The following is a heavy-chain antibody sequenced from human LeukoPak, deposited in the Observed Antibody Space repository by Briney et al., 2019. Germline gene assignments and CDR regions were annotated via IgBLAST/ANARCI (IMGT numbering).Heavy chain of an antibody. D-gene: IGHD3-3*01. CDR1: GFTFSSYG. CDR2: ISYDGSNK. V-gene: IGHV3-30*18. Sequence: GGSLRLSCAASGFTFSSYGMHWVRQAPGKGLEWVAVISYDGSNKYYADSVKGRFTISRDNSKNTLYLQMDSLRADDTAVYYCAKTWRSGYCDYWGQGTLVTVSS. J-gene: IGHJ4*02. CDR3: AKTWRSGYCDY.